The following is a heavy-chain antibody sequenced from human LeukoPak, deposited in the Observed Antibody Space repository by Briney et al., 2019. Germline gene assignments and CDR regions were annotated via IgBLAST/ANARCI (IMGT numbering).Heavy chain of an antibody. D-gene: IGHD2-21*02. CDR2: IHHSGSA. J-gene: IGHJ3*02. CDR3: ARLPGCSGADCFRAFDI. Sequence: SETLSPTCTVSDDSITSYYWIWIRQPPGKGLEWIGYIHHSGSANYNPSLRSRITMSVDTSKNHFSLSLTSVTAADTAVYYCARLPGCSGADCFRAFDIWGHGTMVTVSS. V-gene: IGHV4-59*08. CDR1: DDSITSYY.